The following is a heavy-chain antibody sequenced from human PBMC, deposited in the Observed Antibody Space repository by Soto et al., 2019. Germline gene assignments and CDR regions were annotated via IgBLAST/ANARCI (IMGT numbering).Heavy chain of an antibody. Sequence: QVQLVQSGAEVKKPGASVKVSCKASGYTFTSYGISWVRQAPGQGLEWMGWISAYNGNTNYAQKLQGRVTMTTGTSTSTAYMELRSLRSDDTAVYYCAREITSAGPQTSPVACDYWGQGTLVTVSS. J-gene: IGHJ4*02. CDR3: AREITSAGPQTSPVACDY. D-gene: IGHD1-20*01. CDR2: ISAYNGNT. V-gene: IGHV1-18*01. CDR1: GYTFTSYG.